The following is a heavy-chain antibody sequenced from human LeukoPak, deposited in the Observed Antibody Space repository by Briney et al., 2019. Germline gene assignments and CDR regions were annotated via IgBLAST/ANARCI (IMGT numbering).Heavy chain of an antibody. CDR2: ISAYNGNT. CDR3: ARDSSPYYDFWSGGVYFDY. V-gene: IGHV1-18*01. CDR1: GYTFTSYG. J-gene: IGHJ4*02. Sequence: GSVKVSCKASGYTFTSYGISWVRQAPGQGLEWMGWISAYNGNTNYAQKLQGRVTMTTDTSTSTAYMELRSLRSDDTAVYYCARDSSPYYDFWSGGVYFDYWGQGTLVTVSS. D-gene: IGHD3-3*01.